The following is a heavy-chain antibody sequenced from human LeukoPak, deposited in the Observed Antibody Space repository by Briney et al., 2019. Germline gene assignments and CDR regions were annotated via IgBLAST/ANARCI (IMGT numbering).Heavy chain of an antibody. Sequence: GESLKISCQGSGYSFTSYWIGWVRQMPGKGLEWMGINYPGDSDTRYSPSFQGQVTISADKSISTAYLQWSSLKASDTAIYYCARQRSAATEREEVYYYFYGMDVWGQGTTVTVSS. CDR1: GYSFTSYW. J-gene: IGHJ6*02. V-gene: IGHV5-51*01. D-gene: IGHD2-15*01. CDR2: NYPGDSDT. CDR3: ARQRSAATEREEVYYYFYGMDV.